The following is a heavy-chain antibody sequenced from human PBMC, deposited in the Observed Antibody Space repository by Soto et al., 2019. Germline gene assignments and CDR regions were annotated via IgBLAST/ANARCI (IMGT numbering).Heavy chain of an antibody. Sequence: QVQLVQSGAEVKKPGSSVKVSCKASGGTFSSYAISWVRQAPGQGLEWMGGIIPIFGTANYAQKFQGRVTITADKSTSTAYMELSSLRSEDTAAYYCARGGYCSSTSCYTGISWFDPWGQGTLVTVSS. CDR1: GGTFSSYA. CDR2: IIPIFGTA. J-gene: IGHJ5*02. D-gene: IGHD2-2*02. CDR3: ARGGYCSSTSCYTGISWFDP. V-gene: IGHV1-69*06.